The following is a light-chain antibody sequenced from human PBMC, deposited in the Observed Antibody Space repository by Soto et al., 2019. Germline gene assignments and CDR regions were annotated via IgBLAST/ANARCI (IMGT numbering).Light chain of an antibody. CDR2: DVS. CDR3: QQSYSTPRT. Sequence: DIPMTQSPSTLSASVGDRVTITCRASQSISSWLAWYQQKPGTAPKILIYDVSSLESGVPSRFSGSRSGTEFTLTISSLQPEDFATYYCQQSYSTPRTFGQGTKVDI. CDR1: QSISSW. J-gene: IGKJ1*01. V-gene: IGKV1-5*01.